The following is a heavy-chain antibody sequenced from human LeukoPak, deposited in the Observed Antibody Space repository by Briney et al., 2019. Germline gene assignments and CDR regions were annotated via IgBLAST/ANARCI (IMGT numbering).Heavy chain of an antibody. CDR1: GDSITTTSYY. D-gene: IGHD4-11*01. Sequence: SETLSLTCSVFGDSITTTSYYWAWIRQHPEKGLEWLGSIYYTGGTQYSPSLKSRLTMSVDTSKNQSSLKLNSVTAADTAVYYCARHGGTRITLVEVYYFDYWGQGALVTVSS. J-gene: IGHJ4*02. CDR2: IYYTGGT. CDR3: ARHGGTRITLVEVYYFDY. V-gene: IGHV4-39*01.